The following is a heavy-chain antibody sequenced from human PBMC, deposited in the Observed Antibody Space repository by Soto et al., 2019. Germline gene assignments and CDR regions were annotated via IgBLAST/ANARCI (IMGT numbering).Heavy chain of an antibody. CDR2: TYYRSKWYN. Sequence: QVQLQQSGPGLVKPSQTLSLTCAISGDSVSTNSATWDWIRQSPSSGLEWLGRTYYRSKWYNDYAVSVKGPITINPHTPNNHLSLQLNAVTPDDTAVYYCARLIGNSWLDSWGQGTLVTVSS. CDR3: ARLIGNSWLDS. D-gene: IGHD2-8*01. J-gene: IGHJ5*01. V-gene: IGHV6-1*01. CDR1: GDSVSTNSAT.